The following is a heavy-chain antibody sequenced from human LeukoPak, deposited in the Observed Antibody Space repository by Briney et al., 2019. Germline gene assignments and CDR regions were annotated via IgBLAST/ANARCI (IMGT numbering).Heavy chain of an antibody. J-gene: IGHJ4*02. CDR2: VSGSGTTT. CDR1: GFTFGNYA. V-gene: IGHV3-23*01. D-gene: IGHD2-8*01. Sequence: GGSLRLSCAASGFTFGNYAMSWVRQAPGKGLEWVSGVSGSGTTTYYADSVKGRFTISRDSSKNTLYLQMNSLSAEDTAVYYCARASYGSNGYYFDCWGQGTLVTVSS. CDR3: ARASYGSNGYYFDC.